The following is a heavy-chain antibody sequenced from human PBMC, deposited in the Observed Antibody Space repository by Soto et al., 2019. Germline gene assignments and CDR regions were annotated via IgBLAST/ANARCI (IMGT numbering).Heavy chain of an antibody. D-gene: IGHD3-9*01. Sequence: PGGSLRLSCAASGFTFSSYSMNWVRQAPGKGLEWVSSISSSSSYIYYADSVKGRFTISRDNAKNSLYLQMNSLRAEDTAVYYCARDNYDILTGYFSYGMDVRGQGTTVTVCS. CDR3: ARDNYDILTGYFSYGMDV. CDR1: GFTFSSYS. V-gene: IGHV3-21*01. CDR2: ISSSSSYI. J-gene: IGHJ6*02.